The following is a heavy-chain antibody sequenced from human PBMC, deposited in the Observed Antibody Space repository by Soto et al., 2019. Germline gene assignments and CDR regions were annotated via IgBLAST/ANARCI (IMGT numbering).Heavy chain of an antibody. D-gene: IGHD3-9*01. Sequence: GGSVRLSCAGSGFTPTTTPLSWVPEPPGKGLEWVTTISGTASRTYYVDSVKGRFFISRDNSKNTVTLQMNNLTVDDTAVYYCATPFRYFDNWGQGTRVTVSS. CDR3: ATPFRYFDN. V-gene: IGHV3-23*01. CDR2: ISGTASRT. CDR1: GFTPTTTP. J-gene: IGHJ4*02.